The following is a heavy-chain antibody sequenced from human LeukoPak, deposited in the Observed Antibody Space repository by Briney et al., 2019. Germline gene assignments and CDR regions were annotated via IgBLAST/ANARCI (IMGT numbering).Heavy chain of an antibody. J-gene: IGHJ3*02. CDR1: GFTVSSNY. V-gene: IGHV3-53*01. D-gene: IGHD7-27*01. CDR3: ARDSWGYDAFDI. Sequence: GGSLRLSCAASGFTVSSNYMSWVRQAPGKGLEWVSVIYSGGSTYYADSVKGRFTISRDNSKNTLYLQMNSLRAEDTAVYYCARDSWGYDAFDIWGQGTMVTVSS. CDR2: IYSGGST.